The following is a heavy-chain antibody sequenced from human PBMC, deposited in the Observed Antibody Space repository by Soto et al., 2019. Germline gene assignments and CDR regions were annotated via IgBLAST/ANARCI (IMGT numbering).Heavy chain of an antibody. CDR2: ISGSGGST. D-gene: IGHD3-10*01. J-gene: IGHJ6*02. Sequence: EVLLLESGGGLVQPGGSLRLSCAASGFTFSSYAMSWVRQTPGKGLEWVTAISGSGGSTYYADSVKGRFTISRDNSKNTLYLQMNSLRAEDTAVYYCATGRGYYYYYGMDVWGQGTTVTVSS. CDR3: ATGRGYYYYYGMDV. V-gene: IGHV3-23*01. CDR1: GFTFSSYA.